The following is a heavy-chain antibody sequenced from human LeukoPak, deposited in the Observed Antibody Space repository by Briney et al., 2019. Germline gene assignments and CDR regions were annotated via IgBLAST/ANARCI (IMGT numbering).Heavy chain of an antibody. J-gene: IGHJ3*02. D-gene: IGHD6-6*01. CDR1: GGTFSSYA. CDR2: IIPIFGTA. Sequence: GASVKVSCKASGGTFSSYAISWVRQAPGQGLEWMGGIIPIFGTANYAQKFQGRVTITADESTSTAYMELSSLRSEDTAVYYCARAPYRIAARPVNAFDIWGQGTMVTVSS. V-gene: IGHV1-69*13. CDR3: ARAPYRIAARPVNAFDI.